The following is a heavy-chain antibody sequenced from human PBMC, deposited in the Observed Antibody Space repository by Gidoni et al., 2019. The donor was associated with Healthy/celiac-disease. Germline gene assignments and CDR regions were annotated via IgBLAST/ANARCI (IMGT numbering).Heavy chain of an antibody. D-gene: IGHD2-15*01. V-gene: IGHV4-39*07. Sequence: QLQLQESGPGLVKPSETLSLTCTVSGGSISSSSYYWGWIRQPPGKGLEWIGSIYYSGSTYYNPSLKSRVTISVDTSKNQFSLKLSSVTAADTAVYYCARDQVLVGGSLFDYWGQGTLVTVSS. J-gene: IGHJ4*02. CDR3: ARDQVLVGGSLFDY. CDR2: IYYSGST. CDR1: GGSISSSSYY.